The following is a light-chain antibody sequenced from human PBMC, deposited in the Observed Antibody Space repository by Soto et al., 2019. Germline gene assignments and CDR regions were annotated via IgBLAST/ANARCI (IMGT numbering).Light chain of an antibody. CDR2: GAS. CDR1: QGISSN. Sequence: IQLTHSPSSLSASVGDRVTITCRAIQGISSNLAWYQQKPGRAPKLLIFGASTLQSGVPSRFSGSGSGTDFTLTISSLQPEDFATSFCQQLNSYPPWTFGQGTKVDIK. J-gene: IGKJ1*01. CDR3: QQLNSYPPWT. V-gene: IGKV1-9*01.